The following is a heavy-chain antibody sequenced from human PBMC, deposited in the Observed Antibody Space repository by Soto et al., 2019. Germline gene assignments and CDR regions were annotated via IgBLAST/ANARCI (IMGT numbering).Heavy chain of an antibody. CDR1: GGTFSSYT. J-gene: IGHJ6*02. D-gene: IGHD3-22*01. CDR2: IIPILGIA. V-gene: IGHV1-69*04. Sequence: ASVKVSCKASGGTFSSYTISWVRQAPGQGLEWMGRIIPILGIANYAQKFQGRVTITADKSTSTAYMELSSLRSEDTAVYYCAREGYDSRNYYYYGMDVWGQGTTVTVSS. CDR3: AREGYDSRNYYYYGMDV.